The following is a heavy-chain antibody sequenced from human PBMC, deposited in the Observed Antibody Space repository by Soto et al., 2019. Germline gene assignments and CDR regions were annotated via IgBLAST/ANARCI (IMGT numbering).Heavy chain of an antibody. Sequence: PSETLSLTCTVSGGSISSYYWSWIRQPPGKGLEWIGYIYYSGSTNYNPSLKSRVTISVDTSKNQFSLKLSSVTAADTAVYFCGRDLGENLGGYYYYYGMDVWGPGTTVTVSS. CDR2: IYYSGST. CDR3: GRDLGENLGGYYYYYGMDV. J-gene: IGHJ6*02. V-gene: IGHV4-59*01. D-gene: IGHD3-16*01. CDR1: GGSISSYY.